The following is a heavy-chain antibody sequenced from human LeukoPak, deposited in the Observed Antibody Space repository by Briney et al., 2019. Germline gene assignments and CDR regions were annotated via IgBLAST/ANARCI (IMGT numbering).Heavy chain of an antibody. CDR3: AKFRFGEGSGY. CDR2: ISGSGGST. Sequence: PGGSLRLSCAASGFTFSSYAMSWVRQAPGKGLEWVSAISGSGGSTYYADSVKGRFTISRDNSKNTLYLQVNSLGAEDTAVYYCAKFRFGEGSGYWGQRTLVTVSS. J-gene: IGHJ4*02. D-gene: IGHD3-10*01. CDR1: GFTFSSYA. V-gene: IGHV3-23*01.